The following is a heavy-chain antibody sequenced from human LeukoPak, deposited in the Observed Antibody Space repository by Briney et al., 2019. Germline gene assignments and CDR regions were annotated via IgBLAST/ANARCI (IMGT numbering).Heavy chain of an antibody. CDR3: AREGRYQLRVAPFDY. CDR2: IIPIFGTA. CDR1: GYTFTSYG. Sequence: SVKVSCKASGYTFTSYGISWVRQAPGQGLEWMGGIIPIFGTANYAQKFQGRVTITTDESTSTAYMELSSLRSEDTAVYYCAREGRYQLRVAPFDYWGQGTLVTVSS. V-gene: IGHV1-69*05. D-gene: IGHD2-2*01. J-gene: IGHJ4*02.